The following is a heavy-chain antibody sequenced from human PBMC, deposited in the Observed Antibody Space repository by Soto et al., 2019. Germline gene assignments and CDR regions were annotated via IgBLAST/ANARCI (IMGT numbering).Heavy chain of an antibody. J-gene: IGHJ6*02. CDR1: GGSVSSGSYY. D-gene: IGHD3-22*01. CDR3: AIDYYDSRCYYPYYYYYGMDV. V-gene: IGHV4-61*01. CDR2: IYYSGST. Sequence: SETLSLTCTVSGGSVSSGSYYWSWIRQPPEKGLEWIGYIYYSGSTNYNPSLKSRVTISVDTSKNQFSLKLSSVTAADTAVYYCAIDYYDSRCYYPYYYYYGMDVWGQGTTVTVSS.